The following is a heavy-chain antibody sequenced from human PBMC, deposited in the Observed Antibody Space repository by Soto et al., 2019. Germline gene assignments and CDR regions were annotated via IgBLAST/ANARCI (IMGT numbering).Heavy chain of an antibody. CDR1: GDSMATGGHY. V-gene: IGHV4-31*02. J-gene: IGHJ4*02. D-gene: IGHD7-27*01. CDR3: ARDKDLEPTVWGY. CDR2: IYYSGAT. Sequence: QVHLQESGPGLVRPSETLFLSCSVSGDSMATGGHYYNWIRHLPGKGLGWIGYIYYSGATHYSPSLRPRATISIDTSKNQFSLRLTSVTAADTALYFCARDKDLEPTVWGYWGQGIQVTVSS.